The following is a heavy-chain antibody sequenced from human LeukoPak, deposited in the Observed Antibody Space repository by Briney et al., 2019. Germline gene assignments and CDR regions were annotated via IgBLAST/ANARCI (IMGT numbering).Heavy chain of an antibody. D-gene: IGHD6-13*01. CDR1: GGSFSGYY. CDR3: ARTHGAGTDY. Sequence: SETLSLTCAVYGGSFSGYYWSWIRQPPGKGLEWIGEINHSGSTNYNPSLKSRVTISVDTSKNQFSLKLSSVTAADTAVYYWARTHGAGTDYWGQGTLVTVSS. J-gene: IGHJ4*02. CDR2: INHSGST. V-gene: IGHV4-34*01.